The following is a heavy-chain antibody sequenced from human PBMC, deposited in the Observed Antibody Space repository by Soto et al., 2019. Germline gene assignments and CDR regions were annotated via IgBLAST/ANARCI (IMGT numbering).Heavy chain of an antibody. J-gene: IGHJ4*02. Sequence: SETLSLTCTVSGGSISSGGYYWSWIRQHPGKGLEWIGYIYYSGSTYYNPSLKSRVTISVDTSKNQFSLKLSSVTAADTAVYYCARSRSYYFDYWGQGTLVTVSS. CDR2: IYYSGST. D-gene: IGHD3-10*01. V-gene: IGHV4-31*03. CDR1: GGSISSGGYY. CDR3: ARSRSYYFDY.